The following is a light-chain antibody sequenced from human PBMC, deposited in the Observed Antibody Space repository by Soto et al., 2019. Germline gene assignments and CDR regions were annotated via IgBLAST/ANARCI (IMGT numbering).Light chain of an antibody. CDR2: GDT. CDR1: SSNIGAGYD. V-gene: IGLV1-40*01. J-gene: IGLJ1*01. CDR3: CSYAGSSTYV. Sequence: QSVLTQPPSVSGAPGQRVTISCTGSSSNIGAGYDVHWYLQLPGTAPKLLVYGDTNRPSGVPDRFSGSKSGNTASLTISGLQAEDEADYYCCSYAGSSTYVFGTGTKLTVL.